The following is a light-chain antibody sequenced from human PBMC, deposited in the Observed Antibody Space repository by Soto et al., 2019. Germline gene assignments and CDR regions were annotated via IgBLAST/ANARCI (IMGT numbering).Light chain of an antibody. V-gene: IGKV3-20*01. Sequence: ENVLTQSPGTLSLSPGERATLSCRASQSVTNNFFAWYQQRPGQAPRLLIYGISNRATGIPDRFSGSGSGTDFTLTISGLEPEDFVVYYCQQYITLPHTFGQGTKLEVK. J-gene: IGKJ2*01. CDR3: QQYITLPHT. CDR1: QSVTNNF. CDR2: GIS.